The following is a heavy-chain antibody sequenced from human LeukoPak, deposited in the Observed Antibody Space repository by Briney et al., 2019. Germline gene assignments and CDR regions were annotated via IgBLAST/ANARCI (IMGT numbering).Heavy chain of an antibody. CDR3: ARFREYQLLSYYYYGMDV. J-gene: IGHJ6*02. CDR1: GYTFTSYG. D-gene: IGHD2-2*01. CDR2: ISAYNGNT. Sequence: ASVKVSCKASGYTFTSYGISWVRQAPGQGLEWMGWISAYNGNTNYAQKLQGRVTMTTDTSTSTAYMELRSLGSDDTAVYYCARFREYQLLSYYYYGMDVWGQGTTVTVSS. V-gene: IGHV1-18*01.